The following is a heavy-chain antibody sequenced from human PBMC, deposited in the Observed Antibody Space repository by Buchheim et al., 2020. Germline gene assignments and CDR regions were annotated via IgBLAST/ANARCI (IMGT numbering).Heavy chain of an antibody. V-gene: IGHV4-30-4*01. J-gene: IGHJ4*02. CDR1: GGSISSGDYY. CDR3: ARVSRTYYYDSSDYSYYFDY. CDR2: IYYSGST. D-gene: IGHD3-22*01. Sequence: QVQLQESGPGLVKPSQTLSLTCTVSGGSISSGDYYWSWIRQPPGKGLERIGYIYYSGSTYYNPSLKSRVTISVDTSKNQFSLKLSSVTAADTAVYYCARVSRTYYYDSSDYSYYFDYWGQGTL.